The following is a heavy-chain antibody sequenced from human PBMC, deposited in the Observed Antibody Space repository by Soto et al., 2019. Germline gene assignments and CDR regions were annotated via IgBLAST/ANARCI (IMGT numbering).Heavy chain of an antibody. J-gene: IGHJ4*02. CDR3: ASTRGYFDY. Sequence: SETLSLTCAVYGGSVSGYYWSWIRQPPGKGLEWVGEINHSGSTNYNPSLKSRVTISVDTSKNQFSLKLSSVTAADTAVYYCASTRGYFDYWGQGTLVTVSS. CDR2: INHSGST. D-gene: IGHD3-10*01. CDR1: GGSVSGYY. V-gene: IGHV4-34*01.